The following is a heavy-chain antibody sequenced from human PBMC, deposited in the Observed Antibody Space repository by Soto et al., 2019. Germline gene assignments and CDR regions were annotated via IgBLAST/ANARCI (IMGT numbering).Heavy chain of an antibody. V-gene: IGHV4-31*03. J-gene: IGHJ2*01. CDR1: GGSISSGGYY. Sequence: QVQLQESGPGLVKPSQTLSLTCTVSGGSISSGGYYWSWIRQHPGKGLEWIGYIYYSGSTYYNPSLKSRVTISVDTSKNQFSLKLSSVTAADTAVYYCARGRGYDILTGYYQIYWYFDLWGRGTLVTVSS. CDR3: ARGRGYDILTGYYQIYWYFDL. D-gene: IGHD3-9*01. CDR2: IYYSGST.